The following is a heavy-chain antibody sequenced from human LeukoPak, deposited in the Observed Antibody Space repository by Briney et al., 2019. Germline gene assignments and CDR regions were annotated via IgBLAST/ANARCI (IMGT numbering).Heavy chain of an antibody. J-gene: IGHJ6*02. CDR1: GFTFSSYG. CDR2: IRYDGSNK. CDR3: AKDQLDGIVGATFKNYNGMDV. V-gene: IGHV3-30*02. D-gene: IGHD1-26*01. Sequence: GGSLRLSCAASGFTFSSYGMHWVRQAPGKGLEWVAFIRYDGSNKYYADSVKGRFTISRDNSKNTLYLQMNSLRAEDTAEYYCAKDQLDGIVGATFKNYNGMDVWGQGTTVTVSS.